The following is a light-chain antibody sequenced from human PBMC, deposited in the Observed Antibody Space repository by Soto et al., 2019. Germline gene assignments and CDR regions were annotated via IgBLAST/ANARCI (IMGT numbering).Light chain of an antibody. CDR1: QSVSSN. CDR3: QHYNNWPT. J-gene: IGKJ1*01. V-gene: IGKV3-15*01. CDR2: DAS. Sequence: IVMTQSPATLSVSPGERATLSCRASQSVSSNLAWYQQKPGQAPRLLIYDASTRATGIPARFSGSGSGTEFSLTISSLQSEDFAVYYCQHYNNWPTFGQGTKV.